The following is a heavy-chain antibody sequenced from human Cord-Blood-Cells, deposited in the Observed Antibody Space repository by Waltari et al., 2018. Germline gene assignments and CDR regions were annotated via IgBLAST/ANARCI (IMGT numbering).Heavy chain of an antibody. Sequence: EVQLVESGGGLVQPGGSLRLSCAASGFTFSSYWMPWVRQAPGKGLVWVSRINSDGSSTSYADSVKGRFTISRDNAKNTLYLQMNSLRAEDTAVYYCAREEGTIFGVLTNWFDPWGQGTLVTVSS. CDR3: AREEGTIFGVLTNWFDP. CDR2: INSDGSST. J-gene: IGHJ5*02. D-gene: IGHD3-3*01. V-gene: IGHV3-74*01. CDR1: GFTFSSYW.